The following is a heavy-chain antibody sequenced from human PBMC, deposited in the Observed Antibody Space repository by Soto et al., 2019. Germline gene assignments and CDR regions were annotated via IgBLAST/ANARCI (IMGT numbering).Heavy chain of an antibody. J-gene: IGHJ4*02. Sequence: EVQLVQSGAEVKKPGESLKISCKGSEYSFTTYWMGWVGQMPGKGPEWMGIIDPGDSDSATRYSPSFQGQVTFSPDKSISTAYLQWSSLKASDAAMYYCARLDAYQYVWGSYRYAFDYWGQGTLVTVSS. CDR2: IDPGDSDSAT. D-gene: IGHD3-16*02. CDR3: ARLDAYQYVWGSYRYAFDY. V-gene: IGHV5-51*01. CDR1: EYSFTTYW.